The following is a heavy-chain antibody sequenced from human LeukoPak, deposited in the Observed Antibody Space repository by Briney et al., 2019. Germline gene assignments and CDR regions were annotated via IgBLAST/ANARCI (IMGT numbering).Heavy chain of an antibody. CDR1: GGSISSYY. Sequence: SETLSLTCTVSGGSISSYYWSWIRQPAGKGLEWIGRIYTSGSTNYNPSLKSRVPMSVDTSKNQFSLKLSSVTAADTAVYYCARDFTHYYDSSGYYYYYMDVWGKGTTVTVSS. D-gene: IGHD3-22*01. V-gene: IGHV4-4*07. CDR2: IYTSGST. J-gene: IGHJ6*03. CDR3: ARDFTHYYDSSGYYYYYMDV.